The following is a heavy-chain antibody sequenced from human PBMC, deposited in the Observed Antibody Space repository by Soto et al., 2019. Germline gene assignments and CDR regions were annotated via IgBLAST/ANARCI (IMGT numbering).Heavy chain of an antibody. CDR3: AKDRGSGWYTFGY. V-gene: IGHV3-23*01. CDR1: GFTFSSYA. CDR2: ISASVGTT. D-gene: IGHD6-19*01. J-gene: IGHJ4*02. Sequence: GGSLRLSCAASGFTFSSYAMSWVRQAPGKGLEWVSGISASVGTTYYADSVKGRFTISRDNSKNTLYLQVNSLRAEDTAVYYCAKDRGSGWYTFGYWGQGTLVTVSS.